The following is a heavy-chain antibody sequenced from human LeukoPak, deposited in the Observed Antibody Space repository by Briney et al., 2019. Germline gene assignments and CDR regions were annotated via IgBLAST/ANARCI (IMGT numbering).Heavy chain of an antibody. CDR3: AKAPPYSSSSCHDY. CDR2: ISGSGGST. V-gene: IGHV3-23*01. J-gene: IGHJ4*02. D-gene: IGHD6-6*01. CDR1: GFTFSSYA. Sequence: GGSQRLSCAASGFTFSSYAMSWVRQAPGKGLEWVSAISGSGGSTYYADSVKGRFTISRDNSKNTLYLQMNSLRAEDTAVYYCAKAPPYSSSSCHDYWGQGTLVTVSS.